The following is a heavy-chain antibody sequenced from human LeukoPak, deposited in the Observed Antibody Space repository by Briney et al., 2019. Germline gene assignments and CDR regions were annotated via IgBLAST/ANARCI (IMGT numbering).Heavy chain of an antibody. CDR1: GYSISSGYH. Sequence: SETLSLTCAVSGYSISSGYHWGWTRQTPGKGLEWIGSLYAAGNTYCSPSLKSRVTISLDKSKNLFSLDLRSVTAADTAVYYCAREIVRGVPGWWGQGTLVTVSS. V-gene: IGHV4-38-2*02. CDR3: AREIVRGVPGW. J-gene: IGHJ4*02. CDR2: LYAAGNT. D-gene: IGHD3-10*01.